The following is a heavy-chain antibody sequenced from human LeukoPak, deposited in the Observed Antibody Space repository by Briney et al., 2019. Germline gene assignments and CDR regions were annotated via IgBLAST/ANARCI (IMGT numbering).Heavy chain of an antibody. CDR3: ATAAVGYSYGSFDY. D-gene: IGHD5-18*01. Sequence: GGSLRLSCAASGFTFSAYYMNWIRQAPGKGLEWVSYISSASTYTNYADSVKGRFTIFRDNAKNSLFLQMNSLRDEDTAVYYCATAAVGYSYGSFDYWGQGTLVTVSS. J-gene: IGHJ4*02. CDR1: GFTFSAYY. V-gene: IGHV3-11*06. CDR2: ISSASTYT.